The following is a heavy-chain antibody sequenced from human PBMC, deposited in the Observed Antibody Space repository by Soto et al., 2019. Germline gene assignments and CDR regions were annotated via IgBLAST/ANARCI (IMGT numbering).Heavy chain of an antibody. D-gene: IGHD6-19*01. CDR3: AKGRIAVAGLFDY. V-gene: IGHV3-23*01. J-gene: IGHJ4*02. Sequence: GGSLRLSCAASGFTFSSCAMGWVRQAPGKGLEWVSEVSGSYGTYYADSVKGRFTISRDNSKNTLYLQMNSLRAEDTAVYYCAKGRIAVAGLFDYWGQGTLVTVSS. CDR2: VSGSYGT. CDR1: GFTFSSCA.